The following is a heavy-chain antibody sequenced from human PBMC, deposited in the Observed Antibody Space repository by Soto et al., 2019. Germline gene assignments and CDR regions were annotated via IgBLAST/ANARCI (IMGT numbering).Heavy chain of an antibody. Sequence: PSETLSLTCTVSGDSVSSDSYFWTWIRQPPGKGLEWIAYISYTGDTNYNPSLKSRVTISVDTSTNQFFLTLTSVTAADTAVYYCARQDRVVVEGRWFDPWGQGTLVTVSS. D-gene: IGHD2-15*01. J-gene: IGHJ5*02. CDR3: ARQDRVVVEGRWFDP. V-gene: IGHV4-61*01. CDR2: ISYTGDT. CDR1: GDSVSSDSYF.